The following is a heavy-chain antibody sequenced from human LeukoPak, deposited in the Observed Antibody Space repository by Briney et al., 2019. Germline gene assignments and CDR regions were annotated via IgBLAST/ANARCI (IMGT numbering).Heavy chain of an antibody. J-gene: IGHJ4*02. V-gene: IGHV4-30-4*01. CDR3: GGHIGSVWYYFDY. CDR2: IYHSGST. Sequence: SETLSLTCTVSGGSISSGDYYWNWIRQPPGKGLEWVGNIYHSGSTSYNPSLKSRVTISVDTSKNQFSLKLSSVTAADTAVYYCGGHIGSVWYYFDYWGQGTLVTVTS. D-gene: IGHD6-19*01. CDR1: GGSISSGDYY.